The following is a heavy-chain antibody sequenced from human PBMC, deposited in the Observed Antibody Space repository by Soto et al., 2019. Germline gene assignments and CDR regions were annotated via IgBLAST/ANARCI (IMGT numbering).Heavy chain of an antibody. CDR2: IHYSGST. V-gene: IGHV4-59*08. J-gene: IGHJ3*02. CDR3: ARRYGSAFEI. CDR1: GGSISSYY. D-gene: IGHD1-26*01. Sequence: SETLSLTCTVSGGSISSYYWSWIRQPPGKGLEWIGYIHYSGSTNYNPSLKSRVTISVDTSKNQFSLKLSSVTAADTAVYYCARRYGSAFEIWGHGTMVTVSS.